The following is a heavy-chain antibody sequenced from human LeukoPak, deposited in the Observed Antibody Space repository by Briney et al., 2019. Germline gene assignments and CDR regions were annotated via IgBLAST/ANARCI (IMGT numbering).Heavy chain of an antibody. CDR3: AKDNRSYRYYSFDP. CDR2: ISGRSSTT. J-gene: IGHJ5*02. D-gene: IGHD3-16*02. Sequence: GGSLRLSCAASGFTFSDYAMSWVRQAPGKGLEWVSDISGRSSTTHYADSVKGRITLSRDNSKNTLYLQMNSLRAEDTALYYCAKDNRSYRYYSFDPWGQGTLVTVSS. CDR1: GFTFSDYA. V-gene: IGHV3-23*01.